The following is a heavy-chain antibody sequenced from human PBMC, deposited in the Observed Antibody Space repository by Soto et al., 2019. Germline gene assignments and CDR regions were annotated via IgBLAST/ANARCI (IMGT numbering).Heavy chain of an antibody. CDR1: GYTFTIYG. CDR2: ISGYNGNT. V-gene: IGHV1-18*01. J-gene: IGHJ4*02. D-gene: IGHD1-26*01. CDR3: ARDLGGQIVDY. Sequence: QVQLVQSGAEVKKPGASVKVSCKASGYTFTIYGISWVRQAPGQGLERMGWISGYNGNTKSAQKLQGRVTMTTDTSTSTAYMELRSRRSDDTAVYYCARDLGGQIVDYWGQGTLVTVSS.